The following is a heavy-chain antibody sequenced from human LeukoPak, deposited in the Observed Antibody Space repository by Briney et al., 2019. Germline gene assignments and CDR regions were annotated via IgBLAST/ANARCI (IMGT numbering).Heavy chain of an antibody. CDR1: GFTFSSYE. CDR3: AREREIYGDYFFDY. J-gene: IGHJ4*02. V-gene: IGHV3-48*01. D-gene: IGHD4-17*01. CDR2: ISSSSSTI. Sequence: PGGSLRLSCAASGFTFSSYEMNWVRQAPGKGLEWVSYISSSSSTIYYADSVKGRFTISRDNAKNSLYLQMNSLRAEDTAVYYCAREREIYGDYFFDYWGQGTLVTVSS.